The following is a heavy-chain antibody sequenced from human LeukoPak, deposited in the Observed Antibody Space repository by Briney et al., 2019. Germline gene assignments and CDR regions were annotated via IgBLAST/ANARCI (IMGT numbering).Heavy chain of an antibody. CDR2: IHFSGST. CDR3: ARGGNRFGGFYFDY. CDR1: ADSISSSGHY. J-gene: IGHJ4*02. V-gene: IGHV4-31*03. D-gene: IGHD3-10*01. Sequence: SQTLSLTCTVSADSISSSGHYWTWIRQHPGKGPETIGFIHFSGSTNHNPSLKSRVAISVDASKNQFSLRLSSVTSADTAVYYCARGGNRFGGFYFDYWGQGILVTVSS.